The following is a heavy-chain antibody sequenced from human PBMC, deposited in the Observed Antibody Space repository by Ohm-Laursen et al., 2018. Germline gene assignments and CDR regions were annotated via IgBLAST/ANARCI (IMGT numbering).Heavy chain of an antibody. D-gene: IGHD2-15*01. CDR2: IRSDGSKT. V-gene: IGHV3-74*01. J-gene: IGHJ4*02. CDR1: GFTFSTYW. CDR3: ASLGYCSGGTCNTGY. Sequence: SLRLSCAASGFTFSTYWMHWVRQAPGKGLVWVSRIRSDGSKTGYADSVKGRFTISRDNAKNTLYLQMNSLRAEDTAMYYCASLGYCSGGTCNTGYWGQGTLVTVSS.